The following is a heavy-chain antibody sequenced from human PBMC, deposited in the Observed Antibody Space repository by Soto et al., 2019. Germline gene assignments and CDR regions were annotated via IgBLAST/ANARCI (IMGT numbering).Heavy chain of an antibody. J-gene: IGHJ6*02. CDR3: GVPIWGIYLLQNHGMDV. CDR2: IIAMFGTA. Sequence: ASVTVSCTASGGTLTRSSHGISWVRPAPGQGLEWMGGIIAMFGTANYAQKFQGRVTITADESTSTAYMELSSLRSEDTAVYYWGVPIWGIYLLQNHGMDVWAQGTAFTVSS. V-gene: IGHV1-69*13. D-gene: IGHD3-16*02. CDR1: GGTLTRSSHG.